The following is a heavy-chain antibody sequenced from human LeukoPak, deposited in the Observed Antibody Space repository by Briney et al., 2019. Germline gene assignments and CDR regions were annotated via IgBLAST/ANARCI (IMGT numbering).Heavy chain of an antibody. D-gene: IGHD4-17*01. CDR1: GFTFSDCY. J-gene: IGHJ4*02. CDR2: ISNSGGTI. CDR3: ARLRPNFYFDY. Sequence: GGSLRLSCAASGFTFSDCYLSWIRQAPGKGLEWVSYISNSGGTINYADSVKGRFTISRDNAKNSLYLQMNSLRAEDTAVYYWARLRPNFYFDYWGQGTLVTVSS. V-gene: IGHV3-11*04.